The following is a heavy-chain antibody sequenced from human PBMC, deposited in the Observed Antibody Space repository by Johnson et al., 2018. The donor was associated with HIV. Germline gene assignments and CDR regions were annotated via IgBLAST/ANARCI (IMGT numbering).Heavy chain of an antibody. D-gene: IGHD3-16*01. CDR3: ARVRGGAFDI. CDR1: GFTFSNYG. Sequence: QVQLVESGGGVVQPGRSLRLSCVASGFTFSNYGMHWVRQAPGKGLEWVAVISYDGSNKYYADSVKGRFTISRDNSKNTLYLQMNSLRAEDTAVYYCARVRGGAFDIWGQGTMVTVSS. CDR2: ISYDGSNK. J-gene: IGHJ3*02. V-gene: IGHV3-30*03.